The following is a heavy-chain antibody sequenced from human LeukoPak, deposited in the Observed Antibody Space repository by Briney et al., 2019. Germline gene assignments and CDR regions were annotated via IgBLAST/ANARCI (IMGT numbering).Heavy chain of an antibody. V-gene: IGHV3-30-3*01. D-gene: IGHD2-2*02. J-gene: IGHJ5*02. Sequence: PGGSLRLSCAASGFTFSSYAMHWVRQAPGKGLEWVAVISYDGSNKYYADSVKGRFTISRDNSKNTLYLQMNSLRAEDMAVYYCAKGLSINWFDPWGQGTLVTVSS. CDR2: ISYDGSNK. CDR3: AKGLSINWFDP. CDR1: GFTFSSYA.